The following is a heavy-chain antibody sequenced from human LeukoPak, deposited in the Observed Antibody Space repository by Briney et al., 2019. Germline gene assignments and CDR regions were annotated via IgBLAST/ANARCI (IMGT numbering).Heavy chain of an antibody. Sequence: SETLSLTCTVSGGSISTYYWNWIRQPPGKGLEWIGYIYYSGSTNFNPSLKSRVTISVDTYKNQFSLNLTSVTAADTAVYYCARGGIRQTFDNWGQGTLVTVSS. CDR2: IYYSGST. J-gene: IGHJ4*02. V-gene: IGHV4-59*01. D-gene: IGHD3-3*02. CDR3: ARGGIRQTFDN. CDR1: GGSISTYY.